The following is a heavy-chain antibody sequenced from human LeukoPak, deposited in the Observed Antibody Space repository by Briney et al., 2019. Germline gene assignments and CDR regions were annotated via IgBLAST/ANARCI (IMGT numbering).Heavy chain of an antibody. J-gene: IGHJ4*02. CDR2: INHSGST. D-gene: IGHD2-2*01. CDR1: GGSFSGYY. CDR3: ARDWAQHCSSTSCYGPFDY. V-gene: IGHV4-34*01. Sequence: SETLSLTCAVYGGSFSGYYWSWIRQPPGKGLEWIGEINHSGSTNYNPSLKSRVTISVDTSKNQFSLKLNSVTAADTAVYYCARDWAQHCSSTSCYGPFDYWGQGTLVTVSS.